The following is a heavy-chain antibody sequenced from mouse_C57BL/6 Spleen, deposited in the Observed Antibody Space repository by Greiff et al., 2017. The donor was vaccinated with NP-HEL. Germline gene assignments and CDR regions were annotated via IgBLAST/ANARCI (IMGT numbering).Heavy chain of an antibody. Sequence: QVQLQQSGPELVKPGASVQLSCKASGYTFTSYDINWVKQRPGQGLEWIGWIYPRVGSTKYNEKFKGEATLTVDTSSSTAYMELHSLTSEDSAVYVCASCLELNYAMDYWGQGTSVTVSS. J-gene: IGHJ4*01. CDR2: IYPRVGST. V-gene: IGHV1-85*01. CDR3: ASCLELNYAMDY. CDR1: GYTFTSYD.